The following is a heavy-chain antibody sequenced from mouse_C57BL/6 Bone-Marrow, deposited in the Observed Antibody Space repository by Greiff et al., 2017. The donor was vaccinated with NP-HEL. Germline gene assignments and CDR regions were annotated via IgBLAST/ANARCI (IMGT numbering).Heavy chain of an antibody. CDR2: ISDGGSYT. Sequence: EVKLMESGGGLVKPGGSLKLSCAASGFTFSSYAMSWVRQTPEKRLEWVATISDGGSYTYYPDNVKGRFTISRDNAKNNLYLQMSHLKSEDTAMYYGAREPPWYGSNYFDYWGQGTTLTVSS. CDR1: GFTFSSYA. CDR3: AREPPWYGSNYFDY. D-gene: IGHD1-1*01. J-gene: IGHJ2*01. V-gene: IGHV5-4*01.